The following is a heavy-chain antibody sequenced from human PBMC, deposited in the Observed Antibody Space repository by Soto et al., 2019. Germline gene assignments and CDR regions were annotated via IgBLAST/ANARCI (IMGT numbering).Heavy chain of an antibody. CDR3: ARLPTTVRYYFDY. V-gene: IGHV4-59*08. Sequence: SETLSLTCTVSGGSISSYYWSWIRQPPGKGLEWIGYIYYSGSTNYNPSLKSRVTISVDTSKNQFSLKLSSVTAADTAVYYCARLPTTVRYYFDYWGQGTLVTVPQ. J-gene: IGHJ4*02. CDR2: IYYSGST. CDR1: GGSISSYY. D-gene: IGHD4-4*01.